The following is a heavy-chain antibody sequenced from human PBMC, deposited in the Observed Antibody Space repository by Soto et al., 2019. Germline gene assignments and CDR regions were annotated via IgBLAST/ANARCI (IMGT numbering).Heavy chain of an antibody. D-gene: IGHD6-6*01. V-gene: IGHV5-51*01. CDR3: ARQGSSSVYYYYGMDV. Sequence: GESLKISCKGFGYSFTSYWIGWVRQMPGKGLEWMGIIYPGDSDTRYSPSFQGQVTISADKSISTAYLQWSSLKASDTAMHYCARQGSSSVYYYYGMDVWGQGTTVTVSS. J-gene: IGHJ6*02. CDR1: GYSFTSYW. CDR2: IYPGDSDT.